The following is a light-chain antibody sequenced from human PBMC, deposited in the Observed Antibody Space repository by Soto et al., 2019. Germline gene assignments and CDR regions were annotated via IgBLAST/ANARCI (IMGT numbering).Light chain of an antibody. CDR1: ETITTS. J-gene: IGKJ1*01. CDR2: DAS. V-gene: IGKV1-5*01. Sequence: DIQMTQSPSTLSASVGDGVTITCRASETITTSLAWYQQQPGTAPKVLIYDASTLESGAPSRFSGSGSGTEFTLTISSLQPADCATYYCQQYGSYPRTFGQGTKVEI. CDR3: QQYGSYPRT.